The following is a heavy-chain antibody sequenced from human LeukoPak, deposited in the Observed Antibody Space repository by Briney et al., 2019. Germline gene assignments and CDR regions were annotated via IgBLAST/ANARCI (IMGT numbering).Heavy chain of an antibody. J-gene: IGHJ6*02. CDR2: ISYDGSNR. V-gene: IGHV3-30-3*01. D-gene: IGHD3-10*01. CDR1: GFTFSTYA. CDR3: AQINYYGSGSYIVAYGMDV. Sequence: GGSLRLSCAASGFTFSTYAMHWVRQAPGKGLEWVAVISYDGSNRYYADSVKGRFTISRDNSKNTYHLRMNSLRAEDTAVYYCAQINYYGSGSYIVAYGMDVWGQGTTVTVSS.